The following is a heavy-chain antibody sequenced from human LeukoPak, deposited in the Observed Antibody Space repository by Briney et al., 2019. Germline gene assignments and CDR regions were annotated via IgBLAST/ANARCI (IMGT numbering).Heavy chain of an antibody. Sequence: ASVTVSCKASGYTFTSYDINWVRQAPGQGLEWVGWISAYNGNTNYAQKLQGRVTMTTDTSTSKAYMVLRSLRSDDTAVYYCARVRNSGFRYVDSWGQGTLATVSS. D-gene: IGHD5-12*01. V-gene: IGHV1-18*01. J-gene: IGHJ4*02. CDR3: ARVRNSGFRYVDS. CDR1: GYTFTSYD. CDR2: ISAYNGNT.